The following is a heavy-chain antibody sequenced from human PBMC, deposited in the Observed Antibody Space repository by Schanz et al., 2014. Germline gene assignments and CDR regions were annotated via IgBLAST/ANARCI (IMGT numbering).Heavy chain of an antibody. CDR2: LYTGGST. CDR3: ARDRWDWNNAFDI. D-gene: IGHD1-1*01. Sequence: EVQLVESGGGLIHPGGSLRLSCAVSGFTVSTNYMTWVRQAPGKGLECVSVLYTGGSTFYAESVRGRFFISRDSSKNTLFLHMNSLRAEDTAVYYCARDRWDWNNAFDIWGQGTMVTVSS. J-gene: IGHJ3*02. V-gene: IGHV3-53*01. CDR1: GFTVSTNY.